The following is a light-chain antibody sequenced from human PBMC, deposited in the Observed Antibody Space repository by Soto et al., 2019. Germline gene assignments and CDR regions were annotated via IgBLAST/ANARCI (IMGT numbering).Light chain of an antibody. J-gene: IGLJ1*01. V-gene: IGLV2-8*01. Sequence: QSVLTQPASVSGSPGQSITISCTGTSSDVGSYNLASWYQQHPGKAPKLMIYEINKRPSGVPDRFSGSKSGNTASLTVSGLQAEDEADYYCSSFAGSNNFPYVFGTGTKVTV. CDR2: EIN. CDR3: SSFAGSNNFPYV. CDR1: SSDVGSYNL.